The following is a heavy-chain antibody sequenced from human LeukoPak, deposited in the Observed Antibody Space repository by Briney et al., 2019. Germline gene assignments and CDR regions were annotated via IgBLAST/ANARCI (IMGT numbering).Heavy chain of an antibody. CDR2: IYYSGST. Sequence: PSETLSLTCTVSGGSISSYYWSWIRQPPGKGLEWIGYIYYSGSTNYNPSLKSRVTISVDTSKNQFSLKLSSVTAADTAVYYCARSMTTLVLENWGQGTLVTVSS. V-gene: IGHV4-59*08. CDR1: GGSISSYY. D-gene: IGHD4-23*01. CDR3: ARSMTTLVLEN. J-gene: IGHJ4*02.